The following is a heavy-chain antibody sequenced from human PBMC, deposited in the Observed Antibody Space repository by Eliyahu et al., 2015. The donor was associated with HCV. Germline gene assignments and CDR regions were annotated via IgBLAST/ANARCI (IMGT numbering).Heavy chain of an antibody. Sequence: QLQLQESGPGLVKPSETVSLTCXVSGGXTISDXSYYWDWXRQPPGKGPEWIGSAYFSGSTPYXPSLSSRVTISVDTSKNQFFLRLPSVTAADTAVYYCARRGRDGYSSWSDSLDIWGQGTTVTVFS. CDR3: ARRGRDGYSSWSDSLDI. CDR2: AYFSGST. J-gene: IGHJ3*02. V-gene: IGHV4-39*01. D-gene: IGHD5-24*01. CDR1: GGXTISDXSYY.